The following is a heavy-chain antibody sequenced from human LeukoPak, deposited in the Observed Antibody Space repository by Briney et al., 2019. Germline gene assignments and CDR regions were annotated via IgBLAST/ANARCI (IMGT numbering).Heavy chain of an antibody. V-gene: IGHV4-59*08. J-gene: IGHJ4*02. CDR2: ISYSGST. D-gene: IGHD6-13*01. CDR1: GGSISSYY. Sequence: SETLSLTCTVSGGSISSYYWSWIRQPPGKGLEWIGYISYSGSTNYNPSLKSRVTISVDTSKNQLSLKVSSVTAADTAVYYCARHWETSSWYVDYWGQGTRVTVSS. CDR3: ARHWETSSWYVDY.